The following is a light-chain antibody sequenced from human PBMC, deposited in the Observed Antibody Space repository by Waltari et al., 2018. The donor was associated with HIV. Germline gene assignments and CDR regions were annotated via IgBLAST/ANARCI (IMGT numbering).Light chain of an antibody. Sequence: SYELTQPPSVSVSPGQTARITCSGDALPKEYTYWYQQKSGQAPVLIIYEDKERPSGIPERFSGSSSGTMATLTISGAQVEDEADYYCYSVDSSLSALFGGGTKLTVL. V-gene: IGLV3-10*01. CDR2: EDK. J-gene: IGLJ2*01. CDR1: ALPKEY. CDR3: YSVDSSLSAL.